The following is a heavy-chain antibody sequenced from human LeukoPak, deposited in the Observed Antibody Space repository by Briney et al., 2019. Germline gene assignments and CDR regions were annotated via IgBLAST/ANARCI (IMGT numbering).Heavy chain of an antibody. V-gene: IGHV1-2*02. CDR2: INPNSGGT. J-gene: IGHJ4*02. CDR1: GHTFTGYY. Sequence: ASVKVSCKASGHTFTGYYMHWVRQAPGQGLEWMGWINPNSGGTNYAQKFQGRVTMTRDTSISTAYMELSRLRSDDTAVYYCARGSSSWSFLGFFDYWGQGTLVTVSS. CDR3: ARGSSSWSFLGFFDY. D-gene: IGHD6-13*01.